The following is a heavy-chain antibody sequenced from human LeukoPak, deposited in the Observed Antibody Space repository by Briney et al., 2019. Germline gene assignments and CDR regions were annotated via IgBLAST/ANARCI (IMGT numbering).Heavy chain of an antibody. CDR2: INHSGST. CDR3: AREVTPQKVFDY. V-gene: IGHV4-34*01. CDR1: GGSISSYY. Sequence: PSETLSLTCTVSGGSISSYYWSWIRQPPGKGLEWIGEINHSGSTNYNPSLKSRVTISVDTSKNQFSLKLSSVTAADTAVYYCAREVTPQKVFDYWGQGTLVTVSS. J-gene: IGHJ4*02. D-gene: IGHD2-21*02.